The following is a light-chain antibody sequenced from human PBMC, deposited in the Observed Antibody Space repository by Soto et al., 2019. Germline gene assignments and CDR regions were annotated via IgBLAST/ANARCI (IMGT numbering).Light chain of an antibody. CDR1: QNINNY. CDR2: DAS. CDR3: QQRQSYPLT. V-gene: IGKV1-33*01. J-gene: IGKJ4*01. Sequence: DIQMTQSPSSLSASVGDRVTITCQASQNINNYLNWYQQKPGRAPKLLIYDASNLEAGVPSRFRGSGSGTDFTFTISRLQPEDIATYYCQQRQSYPLTFGGGTKVDIK.